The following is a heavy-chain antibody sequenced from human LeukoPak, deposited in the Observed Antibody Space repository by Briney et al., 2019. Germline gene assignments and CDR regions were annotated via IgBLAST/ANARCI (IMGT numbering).Heavy chain of an antibody. J-gene: IGHJ4*02. CDR3: PRKYDASGYFDY. CDR2: ISGGGETA. Sequence: GGSLRLSCAASGFTVSTNYMSWVRQAPGKGLEWVSAISGGGETAYYADSVKGRFTISRDNSKNTLYLQMNSLRAEDTAVYYCPRKYDASGYFDYWGRGALVTVSS. V-gene: IGHV3-23*01. CDR1: GFTVSTNY. D-gene: IGHD3-22*01.